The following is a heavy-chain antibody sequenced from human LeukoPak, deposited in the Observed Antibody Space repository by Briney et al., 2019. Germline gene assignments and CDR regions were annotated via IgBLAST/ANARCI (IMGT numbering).Heavy chain of an antibody. J-gene: IGHJ5*02. Sequence: GASVKVSCKASGYTFTGYYMHWVRQAPGQGLEWMGWINPNSGGTNYAQKFQGRVTMTRDTSISTAYMELSRLRSDDTAVYYCARSIVGAKGWFDPWGQGTLVTVSS. CDR3: ARSIVGAKGWFDP. CDR2: INPNSGGT. CDR1: GYTFTGYY. D-gene: IGHD1-26*01. V-gene: IGHV1-2*02.